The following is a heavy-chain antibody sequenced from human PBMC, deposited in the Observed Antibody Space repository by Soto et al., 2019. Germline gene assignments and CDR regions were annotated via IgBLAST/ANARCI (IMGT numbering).Heavy chain of an antibody. D-gene: IGHD5-12*01. Sequence: EAQLLESGGGLVQPGGSLRLSCAASGFTFSTYAMTWVRQAPGKGLEWVSDISNSGGTTYSADSVKGRFTIARDNSENTLYLQMTRLRAEDTAIYYCEKHGSGYDRHCDYWGPGTLVTVSS. CDR2: ISNSGGTT. J-gene: IGHJ4*02. CDR1: GFTFSTYA. CDR3: EKHGSGYDRHCDY. V-gene: IGHV3-23*01.